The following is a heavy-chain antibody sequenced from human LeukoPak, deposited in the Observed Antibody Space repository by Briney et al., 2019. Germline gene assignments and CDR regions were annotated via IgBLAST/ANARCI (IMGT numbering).Heavy chain of an antibody. J-gene: IGHJ4*02. CDR1: GLTFSSYS. CDR3: ARSPGATNFDY. Sequence: GVSLRLSCAASGLTFSSYSMNWVRQAPGKGLEWVSSISSSSSYIYYADSVKGRFTISRDNAKNSLYLQMNSLRAEDTAVYYSARSPGATNFDYWGQGTLVTVSS. CDR2: ISSSSSYI. V-gene: IGHV3-21*01. D-gene: IGHD3-10*01.